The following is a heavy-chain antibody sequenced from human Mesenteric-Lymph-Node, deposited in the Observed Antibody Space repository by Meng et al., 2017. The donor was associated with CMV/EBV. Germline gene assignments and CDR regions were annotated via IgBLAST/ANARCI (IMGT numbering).Heavy chain of an antibody. CDR2: LYSGGGT. CDR1: GLTFDENG. V-gene: IGHV3-66*02. J-gene: IGHJ4*02. Sequence: GGSLRLSCAASGLTFDENGMAWVRQRPGKGLEWVSVLYSGGGTYYTDSVKGRFTISRDNSKNTLYLQMNSLRGEDTAVYYCARRSLDDFWSGYFRDWGRGTLVTVSS. D-gene: IGHD3-3*01. CDR3: ARRSLDDFWSGYFRD.